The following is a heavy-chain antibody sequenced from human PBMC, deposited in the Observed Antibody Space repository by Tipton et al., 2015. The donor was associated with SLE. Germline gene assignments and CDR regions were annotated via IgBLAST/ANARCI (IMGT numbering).Heavy chain of an antibody. V-gene: IGHV4-59*08. CDR2: IYYTGST. CDR1: TGAISIYY. CDR3: ARHSGSPYYFDF. D-gene: IGHD1-26*01. Sequence: TLSLTCTVSTGAISIYYWSWIRQPPGKGLEWIGYIYYTGSTHYNPSLESRVTLSVDTSKNQFSLNLASVTAADAAIYYCARHSGSPYYFDFWGQGTLATVPS. J-gene: IGHJ4*02.